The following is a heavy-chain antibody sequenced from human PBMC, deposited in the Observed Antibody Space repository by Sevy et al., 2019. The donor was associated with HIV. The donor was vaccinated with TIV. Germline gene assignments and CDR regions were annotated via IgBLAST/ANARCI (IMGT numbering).Heavy chain of an antibody. D-gene: IGHD1-26*01. Sequence: GESLKISCAASGFIFSNYAMHWVRQAPGKGLEWVAVISYDGINKYYADSVKGRFTISRDNSKNTLYVRMISLRAEDTAVYYCARDSNSGYYYYYAMDVWGQGTTVTVSS. CDR3: ARDSNSGYYYYYAMDV. J-gene: IGHJ6*02. V-gene: IGHV3-30-3*01. CDR2: ISYDGINK. CDR1: GFIFSNYA.